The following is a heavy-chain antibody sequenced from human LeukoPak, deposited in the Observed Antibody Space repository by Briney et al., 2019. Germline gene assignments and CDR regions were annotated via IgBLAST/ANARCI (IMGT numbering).Heavy chain of an antibody. D-gene: IGHD3-3*01. CDR2: IWYHGSQK. V-gene: IGHV3-33*01. CDR1: GFSFGTSG. J-gene: IGHJ4*02. Sequence: GGSLRLSCAASGFSFGTSGIHWVRQAPGKGLEWVTYIWYHGSQKYYADSVKGRFNVSRDNSKNTLYLQMNNLRAEDTAVYYCAGDGFLRFGNILETGWFFDSWGQGTLVTVSS. CDR3: AGDGFLRFGNILETGWFFDS.